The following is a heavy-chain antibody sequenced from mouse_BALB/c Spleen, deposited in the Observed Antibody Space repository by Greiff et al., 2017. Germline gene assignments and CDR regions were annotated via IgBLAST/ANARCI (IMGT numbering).Heavy chain of an antibody. CDR2: INPSNGGT. CDR3: TRDDAMDY. V-gene: IGHV1S81*02. J-gene: IGHJ4*01. CDR1: GYTFTSYY. Sequence: VQLQQSGAELVKPGASVKLSCKASGYTFTSYYMYWVKQRPGQGLEWIGEINPSNGGTNFNEKFKSKATLTVDKSSSTAYMQLSSLTSEDSAVYYCTRDDAMDYWGQGTSVTVSS.